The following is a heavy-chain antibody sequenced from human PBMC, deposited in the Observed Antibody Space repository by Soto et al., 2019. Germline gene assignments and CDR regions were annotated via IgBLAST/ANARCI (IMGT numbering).Heavy chain of an antibody. CDR1: GGSFSGYY. J-gene: IGHJ4*02. D-gene: IGHD2-2*01. CDR3: ASSGKYQLLSGRAGYY. CDR2: INHSGST. V-gene: IGHV4-34*01. Sequence: PSETLSLTCAVYGGSFSGYYWSWIRQPPGKGLEWIGEINHSGSTNYNPSLKSRVTISVDTSKNQFSLKLSSVTAADTAVYYCASSGKYQLLSGRAGYYWGQGTLVTVSS.